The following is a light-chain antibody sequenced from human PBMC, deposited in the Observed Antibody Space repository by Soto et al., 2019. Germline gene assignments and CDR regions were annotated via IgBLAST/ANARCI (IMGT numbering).Light chain of an antibody. CDR3: QQYNSYSRT. CDR1: QSLSGW. Sequence: IKMSQSPSTLSASVGDRVTITCRASQSLSGWLAWYQQKPVKAPNLLIYDTSTLKSGVPSRFSGSGSGTDFTLTTSSLQPEDFATYYCQQYNSYSRT. J-gene: IGKJ1*01. CDR2: DTS. V-gene: IGKV1-5*01.